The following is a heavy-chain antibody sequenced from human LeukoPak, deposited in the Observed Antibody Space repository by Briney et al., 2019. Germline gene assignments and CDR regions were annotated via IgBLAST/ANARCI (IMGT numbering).Heavy chain of an antibody. CDR3: ARVDSGSACAS. CDR1: GFTLSSYS. Sequence: GGSLRLSRAASGFTLSSYSMHWVRQAPGKELEFVSAISKNGRNTYYGNSMKGRFTISRDISKNTLYLQMGSLRPEDMAVYYCARVDSGSACASWGQGILVTVSS. J-gene: IGHJ1*01. V-gene: IGHV3-64*01. D-gene: IGHD6-19*01. CDR2: ISKNGRNT.